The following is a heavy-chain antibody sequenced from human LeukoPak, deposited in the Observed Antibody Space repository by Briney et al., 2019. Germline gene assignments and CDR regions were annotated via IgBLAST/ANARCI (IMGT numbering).Heavy chain of an antibody. CDR3: ARGGLYGGSSAFDF. CDR2: ISSSSSYI. J-gene: IGHJ4*02. D-gene: IGHD4-23*01. Sequence: GGSLRLSCAASGFTFSSYSMNWVRQAPGKGLEWVSSISSSSSYIYYADSVKGRFTISRDNAKNSLYLQMNSLRAEDTAVYYCARGGLYGGSSAFDFWGQGTLVTVSS. CDR1: GFTFSSYS. V-gene: IGHV3-21*01.